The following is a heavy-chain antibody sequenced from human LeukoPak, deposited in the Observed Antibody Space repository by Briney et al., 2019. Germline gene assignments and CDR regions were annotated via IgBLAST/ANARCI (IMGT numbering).Heavy chain of an antibody. CDR2: IYYSGST. Sequence: SQTLSLTCTVSGGSISSGDYYWSWIRQPPGKGLEWIGYIYYSGSTYYNPSLKSRVTISVDKSKSQFSLKLSSVTAADTAVYYCAFGVVATPDAFDIWGQGTMVTVSS. J-gene: IGHJ3*02. D-gene: IGHD5-12*01. CDR1: GGSISSGDYY. V-gene: IGHV4-30-4*08. CDR3: AFGVVATPDAFDI.